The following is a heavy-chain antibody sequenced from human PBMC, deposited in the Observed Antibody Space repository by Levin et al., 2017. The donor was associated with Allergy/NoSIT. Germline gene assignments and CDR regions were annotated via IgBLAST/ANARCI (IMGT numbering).Heavy chain of an antibody. CDR1: GGSISSSSYY. V-gene: IGHV4-39*01. CDR3: ARLGLWFGDPYWYFDL. D-gene: IGHD3-10*01. Sequence: SETLSLTCTVSGGSISSSSYYWGWIRQPPGTGLEWIGSIYYSGSTYYNPSLKSRVTISVDTSKNQFSLKLSSVTAADTAVYYCARLGLWFGDPYWYFDLWGRGTLVTVSS. J-gene: IGHJ2*01. CDR2: IYYSGST.